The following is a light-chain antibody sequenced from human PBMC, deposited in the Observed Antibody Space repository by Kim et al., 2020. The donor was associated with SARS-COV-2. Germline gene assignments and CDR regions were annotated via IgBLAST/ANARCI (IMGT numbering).Light chain of an antibody. CDR3: QERSSWPIT. CDR1: QSVSHY. CDR2: DTS. V-gene: IGKV3-11*01. Sequence: LSPGDTATLSCRASQSVSHYLAWYRQTPGQAPRLLIHDTSNRAAGIPARFSGSGSGTDFTLTISSLEPEDFAVYYCQERSSWPITLGQGTRLEIK. J-gene: IGKJ5*01.